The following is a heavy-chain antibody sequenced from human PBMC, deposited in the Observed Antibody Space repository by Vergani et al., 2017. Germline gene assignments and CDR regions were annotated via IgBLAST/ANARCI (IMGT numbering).Heavy chain of an antibody. D-gene: IGHD3-10*01. CDR3: ARSPIYYGAGSPDY. CDR1: GASVNSYY. CDR2: VSFRGDT. V-gene: IGHV4-59*02. Sequence: QVKLQESGPGLVKPSETLSLTCTVSGASVNSYYWSWIRQPPGKGLEWMGYVSFRGDTLYDPSVKGRMTISLNTSRNQFSLYLTSVTAADTAVYYCARSPIYYGAGSPDYWGQGTLVTVSS. J-gene: IGHJ4*02.